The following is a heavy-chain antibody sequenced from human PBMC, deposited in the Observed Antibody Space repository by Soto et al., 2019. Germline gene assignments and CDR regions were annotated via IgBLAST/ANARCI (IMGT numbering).Heavy chain of an antibody. J-gene: IGHJ4*02. CDR3: ARDTPSLITTGGIDS. V-gene: IGHV1-18*01. D-gene: IGHD4-4*01. CDR1: GYTFTSYG. CDR2: IIAYNGNT. Sequence: QVQLVQSGAEVKKPGASVKVSCKASGYTFTSYGISWVRQAPGQGLEWMGWIIAYNGNTDYAQMLQGRVTMTTDTSTTTAYMELRSLRSDDTAVYYCARDTPSLITTGGIDSWGQGTLVTVSS.